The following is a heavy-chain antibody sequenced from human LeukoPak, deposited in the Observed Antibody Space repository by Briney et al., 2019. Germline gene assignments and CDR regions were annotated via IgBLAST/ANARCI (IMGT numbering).Heavy chain of an antibody. V-gene: IGHV3-30*12. J-gene: IGHJ4*02. CDR2: ITRDGSNQ. D-gene: IGHD1-26*01. CDR1: GFTFSSYG. CDR3: ARVEWEPHYYFDY. Sequence: GGSLRLSCAASGFTFSSYGMHWVRQAPGKGPEWVAIITRDGSNQYYADSVKGRFTISRDNAKNSLYLQMNSLRAEDTAVYYCARVEWEPHYYFDYWGQGTLVTVSS.